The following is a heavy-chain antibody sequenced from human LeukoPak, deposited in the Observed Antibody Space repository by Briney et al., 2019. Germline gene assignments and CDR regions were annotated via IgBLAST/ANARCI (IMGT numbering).Heavy chain of an antibody. CDR3: ARGPRLWSDAGDY. D-gene: IGHD5-18*01. CDR2: FDPEDGET. Sequence: ASVKVSCKASGGTFSSYAISWVRQAPGKGLEWMGGFDPEDGETIYAQKFQGRVTMTEDTSTDTAYMELSSLRSEDTAVYYCARGPRLWSDAGDYWGQGTLVTVSS. CDR1: GGTFSSYA. J-gene: IGHJ4*02. V-gene: IGHV1-24*01.